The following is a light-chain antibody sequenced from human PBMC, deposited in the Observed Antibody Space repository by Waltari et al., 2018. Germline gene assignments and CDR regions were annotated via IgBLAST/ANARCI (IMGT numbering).Light chain of an antibody. CDR2: ATS. V-gene: IGKV1-39*01. CDR3: QQSYSAFRT. CDR1: QNLGHY. Sequence: DIQMTQSPSSLSSSLGDRVTITCRASQNLGHYLNWFQQRPGKAPKLLIFATSGLQSGVPPRFSGSGSGTDFTLTISSLQPEDSATYYCQQSYSAFRTFGGGTKVQIK. J-gene: IGKJ4*01.